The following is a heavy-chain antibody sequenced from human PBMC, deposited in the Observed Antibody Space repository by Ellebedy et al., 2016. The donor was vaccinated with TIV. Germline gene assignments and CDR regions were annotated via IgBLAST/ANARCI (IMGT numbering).Heavy chain of an antibody. Sequence: AASVKVSCKASGYTFTLYYIHWMRQAPGQGLEWVGIMNANDGDTTYAQKFQGRVPMTRDTSTPTVYMELTSLRFEDTAVYYCARAAAMTKVSSPSAYWGQGTLVTVSS. V-gene: IGHV1-46*01. D-gene: IGHD4-17*01. CDR2: MNANDGDT. CDR3: ARAAAMTKVSSPSAY. CDR1: GYTFTLYY. J-gene: IGHJ4*02.